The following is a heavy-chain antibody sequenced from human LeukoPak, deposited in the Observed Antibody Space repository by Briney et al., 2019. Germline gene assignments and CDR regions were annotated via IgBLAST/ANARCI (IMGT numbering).Heavy chain of an antibody. CDR3: ARDNYYDSSGYYWPKNFDI. Sequence: ASVKVSCKASGYSFTGYYMHWVRQAPGQGFEWMGWINPYTGDTNYAQKFQGRVTVTRDTSISTAYMDLSSLRSDDTAVYYCARDNYYDSSGYYWPKNFDIWGQGTMVTVSS. J-gene: IGHJ3*02. V-gene: IGHV1-2*02. CDR1: GYSFTGYY. D-gene: IGHD3-22*01. CDR2: INPYTGDT.